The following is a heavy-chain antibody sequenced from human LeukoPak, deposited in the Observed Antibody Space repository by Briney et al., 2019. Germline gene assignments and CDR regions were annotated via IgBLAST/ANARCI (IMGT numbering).Heavy chain of an antibody. CDR1: GYTFSSYA. CDR3: ARSPIYDSSGYYNYYYYYMDV. CDR2: IPYDGSNK. V-gene: IGHV3-30*01. J-gene: IGHJ6*03. D-gene: IGHD3-22*01. Sequence: PGEALRLSCSVSGYTFSSYAMHWVRQAPGKGLERVAVIPYDGSNKYYADSMKGRLTISRDNSKNTLCLQMNSLTAEDTAVYYCARSPIYDSSGYYNYYYYYMDVWGKGTTVTVSS.